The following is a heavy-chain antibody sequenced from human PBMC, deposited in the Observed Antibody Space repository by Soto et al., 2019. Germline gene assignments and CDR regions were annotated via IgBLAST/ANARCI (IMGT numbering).Heavy chain of an antibody. CDR2: IIPIFGTA. D-gene: IGHD5-12*01. J-gene: IGHJ6*02. CDR1: GGTFSSYA. V-gene: IGHV1-69*01. CDR3: GLKPVATTIPSGMDV. Sequence: QVQLVQSGAEVKKPGSSVKVSCKASGGTFSSYAISWVRQAPGQGLEWMGGIIPIFGTANYAQKFQGRVTITADESTSTAYMARGSLRAEDTAVYYCGLKPVATTIPSGMDVWGQGTTVTVSS.